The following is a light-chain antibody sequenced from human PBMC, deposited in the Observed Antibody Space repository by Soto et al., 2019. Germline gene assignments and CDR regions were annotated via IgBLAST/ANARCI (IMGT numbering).Light chain of an antibody. Sequence: QSVLTQPPSVSGAPGQRVTISCTGSSSNIGAGYDVHWYQQLPGTAPKLLIDGNINRPSGVPDRFSGSKSVTSASLAITGLQAEDEADYYCQSYDSSLSGVVFGGGTKLTVL. CDR3: QSYDSSLSGVV. CDR1: SSNIGAGYD. J-gene: IGLJ2*01. CDR2: GNI. V-gene: IGLV1-40*01.